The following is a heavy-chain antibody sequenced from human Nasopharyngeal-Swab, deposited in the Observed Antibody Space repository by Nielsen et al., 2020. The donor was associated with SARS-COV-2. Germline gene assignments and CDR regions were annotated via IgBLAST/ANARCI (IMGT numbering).Heavy chain of an antibody. J-gene: IGHJ6*03. CDR3: ARGFIQLLHPYYYYYMDV. D-gene: IGHD2-2*01. CDR2: IIPIFGTA. CDR1: EGAFSSYA. V-gene: IGHV1-69*13. Sequence: SVKVSCKASEGAFSSYAISWVRQAPGQGLEWMGGIIPIFGTANYAQKFQGRVTITADEFTSTAYMELSSLRSEDTAVYYCARGFIQLLHPYYYYYMDVWGKGTTVTVSS.